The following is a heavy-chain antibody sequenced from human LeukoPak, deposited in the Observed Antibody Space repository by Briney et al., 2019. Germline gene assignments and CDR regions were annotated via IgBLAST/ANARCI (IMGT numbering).Heavy chain of an antibody. CDR1: GGTFSSYA. D-gene: IGHD3-10*01. J-gene: IGHJ6*02. V-gene: IGHV1-69*13. CDR2: IIPIFGTA. Sequence: GASVKVSCKASGGTFSSYAISWVRQAPGQGLEWMGGIIPIFGTANYAQKFQGSVTITADESTSTAYMELSSLRSEDTAVYYCARTESIPNRITMVRGDPFYYYYGMGVWGQGTTVTVSS. CDR3: ARTESIPNRITMVRGDPFYYYYGMGV.